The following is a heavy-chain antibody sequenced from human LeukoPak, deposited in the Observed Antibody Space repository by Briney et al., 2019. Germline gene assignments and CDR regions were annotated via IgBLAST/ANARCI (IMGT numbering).Heavy chain of an antibody. CDR3: ARGLWGSFDY. J-gene: IGHJ4*02. V-gene: IGHV4-34*01. Sequence: SETLSLTCAVYGGSFSGYYWSWIRQPPGKGLEWIGEINHSGSTNYNPSLKSRVTISVDTSKNQFSLKLSSVTAADTAVYYCARGLWGSFDYWGQGTLVTVSS. CDR1: GGSFSGYY. CDR2: INHSGST. D-gene: IGHD7-27*01.